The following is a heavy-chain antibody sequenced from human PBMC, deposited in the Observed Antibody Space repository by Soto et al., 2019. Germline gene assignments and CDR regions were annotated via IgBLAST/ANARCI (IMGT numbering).Heavy chain of an antibody. CDR3: ARADTTIVPLDQ. CDR2: MSYTGNT. D-gene: IGHD3-10*01. J-gene: IGHJ4*02. Sequence: SETLSLTCTVSGGSISGYLWNWIRQPPGKGLEWIGYMSYTGNTNYNPSLTSRVSISVDTSKNQFSLNLNSVTAADTAVYYCARADTTIVPLDQWGQGTLVTVSS. CDR1: GGSISGYL. V-gene: IGHV4-59*01.